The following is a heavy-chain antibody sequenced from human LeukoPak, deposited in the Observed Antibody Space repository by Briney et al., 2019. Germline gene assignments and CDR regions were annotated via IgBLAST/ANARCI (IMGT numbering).Heavy chain of an antibody. D-gene: IGHD1-26*01. V-gene: IGHV4-34*01. Sequence: ETLSLTCAVYGGSFSGHYWSWIRQPPGKGLEWIGEINHSGTTNYNASLKSRVTISVDTSKNQFSLRLSSVTAADTAVYYCARHDSGRSYYFDYWGRGILVTVSS. J-gene: IGHJ4*02. CDR2: INHSGTT. CDR3: ARHDSGRSYYFDY. CDR1: GGSFSGHY.